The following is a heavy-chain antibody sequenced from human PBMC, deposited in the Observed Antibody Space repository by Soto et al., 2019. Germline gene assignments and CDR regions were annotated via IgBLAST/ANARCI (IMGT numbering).Heavy chain of an antibody. Sequence: QVQLVESGGGLVQTSGSLRIACAASGFTFSDYYMRWVRQAPGKGLEWVSYISSSGNTIYYADSVKGRFTISRDNAKNSVYLQMNSLRAEDTALYFWAKMSSENYYDPLSSWGQGTRVTVSS. D-gene: IGHD3-22*01. CDR2: ISSSGNTI. J-gene: IGHJ4*02. CDR1: GFTFSDYY. CDR3: AKMSSENYYDPLSS. V-gene: IGHV3-11*01.